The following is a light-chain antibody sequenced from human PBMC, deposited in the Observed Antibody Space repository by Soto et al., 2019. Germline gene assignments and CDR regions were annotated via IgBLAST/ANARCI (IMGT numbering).Light chain of an antibody. V-gene: IGKV3-20*01. CDR3: QQYGSSPFT. CDR2: GAS. J-gene: IGKJ5*01. CDR1: QSVSTPY. Sequence: EIVLTQSPGTLSLSPGERATLSCRASQSVSTPYLAWYQQKPGQAPRVLIYGASSRATGIPDRFSGSGSGTDFTLTISRLEPEDFAVYYCQQYGSSPFTFSQGTRLEIK.